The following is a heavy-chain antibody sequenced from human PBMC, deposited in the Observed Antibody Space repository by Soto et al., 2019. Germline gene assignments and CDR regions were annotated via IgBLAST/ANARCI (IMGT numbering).Heavy chain of an antibody. CDR3: AKCYINIVVVPAACFDY. V-gene: IGHV4-34*01. J-gene: IGHJ4*02. Sequence: SETLSLTCAVYGGSFSGYYWSWIRQPPGKGLEWIGEINHSGSTNYNPSLKSRVTISVDTSKNQFSLKLSSVTAEDTAVYYCAKCYINIVVVPAACFDYWGQGTLVTVSS. CDR1: GGSFSGYY. D-gene: IGHD2-2*01. CDR2: INHSGST.